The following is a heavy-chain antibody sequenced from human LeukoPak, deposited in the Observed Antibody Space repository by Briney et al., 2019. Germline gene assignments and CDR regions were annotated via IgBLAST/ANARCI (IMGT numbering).Heavy chain of an antibody. Sequence: GGSLRLSCAASGFTFSSYAMSWVRQAPGKGLEWVSVISGLGDSTNYAESVKGRFTISRDNSKNTVYLLMNSLRGEDTAVYYCAKGPAKYSGYDYFEYWGQGTLVTVSS. CDR1: GFTFSSYA. CDR2: ISGLGDST. CDR3: AKGPAKYSGYDYFEY. D-gene: IGHD5-12*01. V-gene: IGHV3-23*01. J-gene: IGHJ4*02.